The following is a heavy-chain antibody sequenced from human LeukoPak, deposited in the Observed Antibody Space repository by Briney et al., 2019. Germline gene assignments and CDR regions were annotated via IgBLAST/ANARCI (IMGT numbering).Heavy chain of an antibody. V-gene: IGHV1-46*01. CDR3: ARDFSKTTAFDY. CDR1: GYTFTSFY. J-gene: IGHJ4*02. Sequence: GASVKVSCKASGYTFTSFYIHWVRQAPGQGLEWMGIINPSGGSTSYPQKFQGRVTMTRDMSTSTVYMELSSLRSEDTGVYYCARDFSKTTAFDYWGQGTLVTASS. D-gene: IGHD4-17*01. CDR2: INPSGGST.